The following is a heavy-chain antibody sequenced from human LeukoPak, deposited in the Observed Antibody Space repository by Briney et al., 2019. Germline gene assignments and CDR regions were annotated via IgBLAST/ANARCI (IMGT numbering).Heavy chain of an antibody. Sequence: SETLSLTCTVSGGSISSDDYFWTWIRQPPGKGLEWTGYIYYTGSTYYNPSLKSRVSMSLDMSENQFSLRLNSVTAADTAVYYCARVYYYDSSGFYFAYWGQGTLVTVSS. CDR1: GGSISSDDYF. CDR2: IYYTGST. J-gene: IGHJ4*02. V-gene: IGHV4-30-4*01. D-gene: IGHD3-22*01. CDR3: ARVYYYDSSGFYFAY.